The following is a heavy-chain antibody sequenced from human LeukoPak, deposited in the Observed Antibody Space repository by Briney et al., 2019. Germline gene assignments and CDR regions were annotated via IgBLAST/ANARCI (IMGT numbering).Heavy chain of an antibody. CDR3: ARLSQTPDYYSSGGYYYLGY. V-gene: IGHV1-8*01. CDR2: MNPNTGRT. D-gene: IGHD3-22*01. J-gene: IGHJ4*02. Sequence: GASVKVSCKASRYTFSSYDINWVREAAGQGLEWMGWMNPNTGRTGFAQKFQGRLTMTRDTSISTAYMELSSLRSEDTAVYYCARLSQTPDYYSSGGYYYLGYWGQGTPVTVSP. CDR1: RYTFSSYD.